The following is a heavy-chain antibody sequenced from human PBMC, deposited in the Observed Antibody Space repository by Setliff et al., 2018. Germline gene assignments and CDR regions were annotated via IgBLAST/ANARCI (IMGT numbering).Heavy chain of an antibody. D-gene: IGHD3-22*01. V-gene: IGHV4-4*07. Sequence: SETLSLTCTVSGGSISSYYWSWIRQPAGKGLEWIGRIYTSGSTNYNPSLKSRVTISVDTSKNQFSLNVRSVTAADTAVYYCARESRYYYDNLGTLDYWGQGTLVTVSS. CDR1: GGSISSYY. CDR2: IYTSGST. CDR3: ARESRYYYDNLGTLDY. J-gene: IGHJ4*02.